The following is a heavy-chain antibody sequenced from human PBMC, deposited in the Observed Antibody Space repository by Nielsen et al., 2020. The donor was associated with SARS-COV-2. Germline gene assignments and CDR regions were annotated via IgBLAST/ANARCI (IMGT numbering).Heavy chain of an antibody. J-gene: IGHJ4*02. CDR1: GFTFSSYA. CDR2: IYSGGSST. V-gene: IGHV3-23*03. D-gene: IGHD1-26*01. Sequence: GGSLRLSCAASGFTFSSYAMSWVRQAPGKRLEWVSVIYSGGSSTYYADSVKGRFTISRDNSKSTLYLQMNSLRAEDTAVYYCARDRMGAADYWGQGTLVTVSS. CDR3: ARDRMGAADY.